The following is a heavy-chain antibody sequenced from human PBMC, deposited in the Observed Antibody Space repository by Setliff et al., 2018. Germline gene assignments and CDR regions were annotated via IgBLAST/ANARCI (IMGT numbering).Heavy chain of an antibody. V-gene: IGHV4-61*02. D-gene: IGHD3-10*01. J-gene: IGHJ6*03. CDR3: ARDNRARHYMDV. Sequence: SETLSLTCTVSGGSISSRSYYWGWIRQPAGKGLEWVGRLHTSGSTYYNPSLNSRVTISADTSKNQFSLNLSSVTAADTAVYYCARDNRARHYMDVWGKGTTVTVSS. CDR2: LHTSGST. CDR1: GGSISSRSYY.